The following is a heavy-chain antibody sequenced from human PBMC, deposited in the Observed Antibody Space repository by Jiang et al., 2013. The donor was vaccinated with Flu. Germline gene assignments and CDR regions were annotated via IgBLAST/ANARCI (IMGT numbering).Heavy chain of an antibody. J-gene: IGHJ6*02. Sequence: QLVESGAEVKKPGSSVKISCKASGGTFSSYAFSWVRRVPGQGLEWMGGIIPIFGTPNYAQKFQGRVTITADKSTSTAFMELSSLRSEDTAMYYCARVSPRISMVRGPARGSTHYGMDVWGQGTTVTVSS. CDR3: ARVSPRISMVRGPARGSTHYGMDV. CDR2: IIPIFGTP. V-gene: IGHV1-69*06. CDR1: GGTFSSYA. D-gene: IGHD3-10*01.